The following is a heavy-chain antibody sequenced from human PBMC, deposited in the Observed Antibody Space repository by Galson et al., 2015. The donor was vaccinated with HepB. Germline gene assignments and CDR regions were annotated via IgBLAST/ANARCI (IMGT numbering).Heavy chain of an antibody. CDR2: ISAYNGNT. CDR3: ASVHLGELSLIY. J-gene: IGHJ4*02. CDR1: GYTFTSYG. Sequence: SVKVSCKASGYTFTSYGISWVRQAPGQGLEWMGWISAYNGNTNYAQKLQGRVTMTTDTSTSTAYMELRSLRSDDTAVYYCASVHLGELSLIYWGQGTLVTVSS. D-gene: IGHD3-16*02. V-gene: IGHV1-18*01.